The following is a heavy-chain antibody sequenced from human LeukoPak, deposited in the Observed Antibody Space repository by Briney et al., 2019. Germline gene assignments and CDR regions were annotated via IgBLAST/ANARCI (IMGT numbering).Heavy chain of an antibody. CDR2: ISTYNGNT. V-gene: IGHV1-18*01. Sequence: ASVKVSCKASGYTFTTYGISWVRQAPGQGLEWMGWISTYNGNTNYAQNLQGRVTMTTDTSTSTAHMELRSLRSDDTAVYYCARDLGRRCRGGRCNYYSNYMDVWGKGTTVTISS. CDR3: ARDLGRRCRGGRCNYYSNYMDV. D-gene: IGHD2-15*01. CDR1: GYTFTTYG. J-gene: IGHJ6*03.